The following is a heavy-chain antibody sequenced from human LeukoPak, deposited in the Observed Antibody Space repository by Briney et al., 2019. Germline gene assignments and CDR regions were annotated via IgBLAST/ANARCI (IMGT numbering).Heavy chain of an antibody. D-gene: IGHD3-10*01. CDR2: IIPIFGTA. CDR1: GYTCTSYA. CDR3: ARKPFIKKPHPLDY. Sequence: SVKVSCKASGYTCTSYAISWVRQAPGQGLEWMGGIIPIFGTANYAQKFQGRVTITADESTSTAYMELSSLRSEDTAVYYCARKPFIKKPHPLDYWGQGTLVTVSS. J-gene: IGHJ4*02. V-gene: IGHV1-69*13.